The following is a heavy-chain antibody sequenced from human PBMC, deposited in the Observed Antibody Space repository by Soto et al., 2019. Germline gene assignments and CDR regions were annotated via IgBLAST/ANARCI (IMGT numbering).Heavy chain of an antibody. CDR2: INPSGGST. J-gene: IGHJ6*02. Sequence: QVQLVQSGAEVKKPGASVKVSCKASGYTFTSYYMHWVRQAPGQGLEWMGIINPSGGSTSYAQKLQGTATMTRDTSTRTVYMELSSLRSEDTAVYYCARAVCTIPRLDDMDVWGQGTTGTVSS. D-gene: IGHD3-16*01. V-gene: IGHV1-46*04. CDR3: ARAVCTIPRLDDMDV. CDR1: GYTFTSYY.